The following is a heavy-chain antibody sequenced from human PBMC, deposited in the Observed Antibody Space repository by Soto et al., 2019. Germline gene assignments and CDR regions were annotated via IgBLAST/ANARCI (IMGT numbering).Heavy chain of an antibody. Sequence: QVELVESGGGVVQPGRSLRLSCAASGLTFSSYGMHWVRQAPGKGLEWVAVISYDGSNKYYADSVKGRFTISRDNSKNTLYLQMNSLRAEDTAVYYCAKDYLGYCSSTSCYGIFDYWGQGTLVTVSS. CDR3: AKDYLGYCSSTSCYGIFDY. CDR2: ISYDGSNK. CDR1: GLTFSSYG. V-gene: IGHV3-30*18. D-gene: IGHD2-2*01. J-gene: IGHJ4*02.